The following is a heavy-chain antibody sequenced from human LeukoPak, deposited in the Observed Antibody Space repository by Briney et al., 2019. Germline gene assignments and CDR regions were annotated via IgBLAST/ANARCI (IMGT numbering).Heavy chain of an antibody. Sequence: PGGSLRLSCAASGFTFSSYAMSWVRQAPGKGLEWVSAISGSGSDTEYADSVKGRFTISRDNSKTTLYLQMSSLRVEDTAVYYCAKDRQEWELPVDWFDPWGQGTLVTVSS. V-gene: IGHV3-23*01. CDR3: AKDRQEWELPVDWFDP. CDR1: GFTFSSYA. J-gene: IGHJ5*02. D-gene: IGHD1-26*01. CDR2: ISGSGSDT.